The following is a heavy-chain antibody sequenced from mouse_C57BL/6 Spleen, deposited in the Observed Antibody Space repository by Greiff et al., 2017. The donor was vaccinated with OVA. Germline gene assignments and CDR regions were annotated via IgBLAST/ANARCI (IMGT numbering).Heavy chain of an antibody. CDR1: GYTFTSYW. V-gene: IGHV1-72*01. D-gene: IGHD5-1*01. CDR2: IDPNSGGT. Sequence: QSCKASGYTFTSYWMHWVKQRPGRGLEWIGRIDPNSGGTKYNEKFKSKATLTVDKPSSTAYMQLSSLTSEDSAVYYCARYPLYLYYFDYWGKGTTLTVSS. J-gene: IGHJ2*01. CDR3: ARYPLYLYYFDY.